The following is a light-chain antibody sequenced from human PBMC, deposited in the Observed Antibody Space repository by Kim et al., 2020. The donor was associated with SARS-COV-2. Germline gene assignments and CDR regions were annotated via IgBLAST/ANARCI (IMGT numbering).Light chain of an antibody. CDR2: RSN. Sequence: GQRVPTSCSGSSSNTESNLVYWYQQHPGPAPKVLIYRSNQRPSGVPDRFSGSKSGTSASLAISGLRSEDEADYYCAAWDDSLSGRVFGGGTQLTVL. J-gene: IGLJ3*02. CDR1: SSNTESNL. V-gene: IGLV1-47*01. CDR3: AAWDDSLSGRV.